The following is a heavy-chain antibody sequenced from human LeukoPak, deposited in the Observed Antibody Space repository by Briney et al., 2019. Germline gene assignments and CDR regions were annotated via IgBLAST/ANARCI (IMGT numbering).Heavy chain of an antibody. V-gene: IGHV1-2*02. CDR1: GYTFIGYY. D-gene: IGHD3-10*01. Sequence: GASVKVSCKASGYTFIGYYMHWVRQAPGQGLEWMGWINVRSGDTRYAQKLQGRVTMTRDTSINTAYMELTSLKSDDTAVYYCARDRAAFGSFNWFDPWGQGTLVTVSS. CDR2: INVRSGDT. CDR3: ARDRAAFGSFNWFDP. J-gene: IGHJ5*02.